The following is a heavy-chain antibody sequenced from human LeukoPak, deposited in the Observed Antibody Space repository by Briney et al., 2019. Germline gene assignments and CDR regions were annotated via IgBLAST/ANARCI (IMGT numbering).Heavy chain of an antibody. CDR3: ARECELEVLGYGWFDP. CDR1: GYTFTSYG. V-gene: IGHV1-18*01. D-gene: IGHD1-7*01. CDR2: ISAYNGNT. Sequence: GASVKVSCKASGYTFTSYGIRWVRQAPGQGLEWMGWISAYNGNTNYAQKLQGRVTMTTDTSTSTAYMELGSLSSDDTAVYYCARECELEVLGYGWFDPWGQGTLVTVSS. J-gene: IGHJ5*02.